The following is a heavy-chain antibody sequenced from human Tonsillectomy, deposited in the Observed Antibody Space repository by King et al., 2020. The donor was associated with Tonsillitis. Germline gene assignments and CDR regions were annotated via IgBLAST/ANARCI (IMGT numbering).Heavy chain of an antibody. D-gene: IGHD3-16*02. CDR3: SGGIYVRGSYRYIY. V-gene: IGHV1-69*04. Sequence: QLVQSGAEVKKPGSSVMVSCEASGATFSNYAISWVRQAPGQGLEWMGMIIPILGLPNYAQKFQGRVTITADKSTSTAYMELGSLRSEDAAVYYCSGGIYVRGSYRYIYWGQGTLVTVSS. CDR1: GATFSNYA. CDR2: IIPILGLP. J-gene: IGHJ4*02.